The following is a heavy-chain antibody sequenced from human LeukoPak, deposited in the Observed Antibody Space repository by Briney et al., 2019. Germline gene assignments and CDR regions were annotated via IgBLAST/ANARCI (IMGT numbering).Heavy chain of an antibody. CDR2: VSPYNGNI. CDR3: ARDRALEWLVADYYYGMDV. V-gene: IGHV1-18*01. CDR1: GYTFTSYS. J-gene: IGHJ6*02. D-gene: IGHD6-19*01. Sequence: ASVKVSCKASGYTFTSYSISWVRQAPGQGLEWVGWVSPYNGNIDLAQNLQGRVTMTTDTSTSTAYMELRSLRSDDTAVYYCARDRALEWLVADYYYGMDVWGQGTTVTVSS.